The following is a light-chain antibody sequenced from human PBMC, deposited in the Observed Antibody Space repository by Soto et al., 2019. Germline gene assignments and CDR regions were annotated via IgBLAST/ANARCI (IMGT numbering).Light chain of an antibody. J-gene: IGLJ2*01. V-gene: IGLV1-40*01. Sequence: QSVLTQPPSVSGAPGQRVTISCTGSSSNIGAGYDVHWYQQLPGTAPKLLIYGNSNRPSGVPDRFSGSKSGTSASLAITGRQAEDGADYSCQSYDSSLSGNVVFGGGTKLTVL. CDR1: SSNIGAGYD. CDR2: GNS. CDR3: QSYDSSLSGNVV.